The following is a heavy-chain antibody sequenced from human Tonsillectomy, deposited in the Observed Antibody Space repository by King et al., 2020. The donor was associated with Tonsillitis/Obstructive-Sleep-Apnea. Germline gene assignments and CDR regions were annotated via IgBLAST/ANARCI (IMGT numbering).Heavy chain of an antibody. J-gene: IGHJ6*03. Sequence: VQLVESGGGVVQPERSLRLSCEASGFTFSSYVMHWVRQAPGKGLEWVALISYDGSNKYYADSVKGRFTISRDNSKNTLYLQMNSLRAEDTAVYYCARGDDFWSGYSRYYMDVWGKGTTVTVSS. CDR2: ISYDGSNK. CDR1: GFTFSSYV. D-gene: IGHD3-3*01. CDR3: ARGDDFWSGYSRYYMDV. V-gene: IGHV3-30*04.